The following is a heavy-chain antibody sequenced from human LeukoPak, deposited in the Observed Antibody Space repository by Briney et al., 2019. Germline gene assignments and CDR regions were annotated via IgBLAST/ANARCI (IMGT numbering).Heavy chain of an antibody. CDR1: GFTFSSYA. V-gene: IGHV3-7*01. J-gene: IGHJ4*02. D-gene: IGHD3-16*01. Sequence: GGSLRLSCAASGFTFSSYAMSWIRQAPGKGLEWVANIKEDGREKYYVDSVKGRFTISRDNAKNSLYLQMNNLKAEDTAMYYCVRFMRGTIGGDNWGQGTLVTVSA. CDR3: VRFMRGTIGGDN. CDR2: IKEDGREK.